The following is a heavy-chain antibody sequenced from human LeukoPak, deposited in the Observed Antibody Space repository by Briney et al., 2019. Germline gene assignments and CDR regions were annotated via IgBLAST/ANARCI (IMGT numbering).Heavy chain of an antibody. CDR3: ARDSPYGDPYYFDY. CDR1: GYTFTSYG. CDR2: ISAYNGNT. V-gene: IGHV1-18*01. Sequence: ASVKVSCKASGYTFTSYGISWVRQAPGQGLEWMGWISAYNGNTNYAQKPQGRVTMTTDTSTSTAYMELRSLRSDDTAVYYCARDSPYGDPYYFDYWGQGTLVTVSS. J-gene: IGHJ4*02. D-gene: IGHD4-17*01.